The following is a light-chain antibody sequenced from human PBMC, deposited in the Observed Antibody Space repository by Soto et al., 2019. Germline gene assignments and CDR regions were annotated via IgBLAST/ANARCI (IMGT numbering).Light chain of an antibody. CDR3: TSYSSGSPLV. J-gene: IGLJ3*02. Sequence: QSALTQPASVSGSPGQSISISCTGTSSDVGGYNYVSWYQHHPGKAPKLIIYEVTNRPPGVSNRFSGSKSGNTASLTISGLHAEDEADYYCTSYSSGSPLVFGGGTKLTVL. CDR2: EVT. V-gene: IGLV2-14*01. CDR1: SSDVGGYNY.